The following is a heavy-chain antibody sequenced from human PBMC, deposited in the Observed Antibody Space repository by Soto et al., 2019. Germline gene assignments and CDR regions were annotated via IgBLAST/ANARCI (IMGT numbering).Heavy chain of an antibody. Sequence: GGSLRVSCAASGLTISSNYMSWVRQAPGKGLEWVSVIYSGGSTYYADSVKGRFTISRDNSKNTLYLQMNSLRAEDTAVYYCARVLLGYFSSTSCYGANDYWGQGTLVTVSS. D-gene: IGHD2-2*01. CDR3: ARVLLGYFSSTSCYGANDY. V-gene: IGHV3-66*01. CDR2: IYSGGST. J-gene: IGHJ4*02. CDR1: GLTISSNY.